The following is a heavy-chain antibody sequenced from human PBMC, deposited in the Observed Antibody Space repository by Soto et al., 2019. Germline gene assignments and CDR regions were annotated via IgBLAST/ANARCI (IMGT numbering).Heavy chain of an antibody. Sequence: QVQLVESGGGVVQPGTSLRLACAASGFTLSNIGMQWVRQAPGKGLEWVAVISAGGNTKYYADSVKGRFTISRDNSKNTLFLQMNSLITEDTAVYYCAKESGGERDAAYFDLWGQGTLVTVSA. CDR1: GFTLSNIG. J-gene: IGHJ4*02. CDR2: ISAGGNTK. V-gene: IGHV3-30*18. CDR3: AKESGGERDAAYFDL. D-gene: IGHD2-21*01.